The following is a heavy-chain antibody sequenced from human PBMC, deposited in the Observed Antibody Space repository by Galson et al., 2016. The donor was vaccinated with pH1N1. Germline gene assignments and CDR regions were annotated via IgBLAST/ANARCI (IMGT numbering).Heavy chain of an antibody. CDR3: IRDLGRPRDF. D-gene: IGHD1-26*01. J-gene: IGHJ4*02. CDR1: GYTFTRYY. Sequence: SVKVSCKASGYTFTRYYFHWVRQAPGQGLEWMGVIDPSPGTPTYAQKFQGLVTMTSDTSTSTAYMELSSLKPEDTAVYHCIRDLGRPRDFWGQGTLVTVSS. V-gene: IGHV1-46*03. CDR2: IDPSPGTP.